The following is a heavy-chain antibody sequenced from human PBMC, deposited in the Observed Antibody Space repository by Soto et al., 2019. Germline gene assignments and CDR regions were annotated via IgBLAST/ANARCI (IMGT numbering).Heavy chain of an antibody. D-gene: IGHD3-10*01. J-gene: IGHJ4*02. V-gene: IGHV4-30-4*01. CDR2: IFYSGST. CDR1: SGSISSGDYY. Sequence: LSLTCTVSSGSISSGDYYWSWLRQPPGKGLEWIGYIFYSGSTYYNPSLKSRVTISVDTSKNQFSLKLSSVTAADTAVYYCARGRFGEIHDYWGQGTLVTVSS. CDR3: ARGRFGEIHDY.